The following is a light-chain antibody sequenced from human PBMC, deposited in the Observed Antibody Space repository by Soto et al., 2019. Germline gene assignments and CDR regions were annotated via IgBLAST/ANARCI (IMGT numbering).Light chain of an antibody. CDR3: QSWGTGIHENVV. CDR2: LNSDGSH. CDR1: SGHSSYA. J-gene: IGLJ2*01. Sequence: QSVLTQSPSASASLGASVKLTCTLSSGHSSYAIAWHQQQPEKGPRYLMKLNSDGSHSKGDGIPDRFSGSSSGAGRYLTISSLQSEDEADYYCQSWGTGIHENVVFGGGTKLTVL. V-gene: IGLV4-69*01.